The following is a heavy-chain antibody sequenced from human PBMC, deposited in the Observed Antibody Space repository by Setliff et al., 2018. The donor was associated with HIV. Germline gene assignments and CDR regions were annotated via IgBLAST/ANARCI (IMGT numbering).Heavy chain of an antibody. V-gene: IGHV4-28*03. Sequence: PSETLSLTCTVSGYSISSNNWWSWIRQPPGKGLEYIGYIYYTGSTYNNPSLKSRVTISVDTSKNQFSLKLGSVTAADTAVYYCARDPERSQGFDYWGQGTLVTVSS. D-gene: IGHD1-26*01. CDR2: IYYTGST. CDR3: ARDPERSQGFDY. J-gene: IGHJ4*02. CDR1: GYSISSNNW.